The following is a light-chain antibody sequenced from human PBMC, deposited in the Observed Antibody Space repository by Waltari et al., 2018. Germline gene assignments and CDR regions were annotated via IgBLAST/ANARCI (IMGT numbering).Light chain of an antibody. CDR1: QSVYTTY. CDR3: QQYGTSPWT. V-gene: IGKV3-20*01. Sequence: TVFTQSPATLSLSPGQRATLSCRASQSVYTTYLAWYQQKPGQAPRLLIYSSSNRATGIPDRFSGSGSGTDFTLTFSRLEPGDFAVYYCQQYGTSPWTFGQGTKVEIK. CDR2: SSS. J-gene: IGKJ1*01.